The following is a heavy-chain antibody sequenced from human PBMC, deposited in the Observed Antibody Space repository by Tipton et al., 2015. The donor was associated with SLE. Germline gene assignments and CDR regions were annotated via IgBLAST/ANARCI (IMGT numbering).Heavy chain of an antibody. V-gene: IGHV4-59*01. CDR2: ICYSGST. D-gene: IGHD3-9*01. CDR1: GGSISPYC. J-gene: IGHJ3*02. Sequence: TLSLTCTVSGGSISPYCWSWIRQPPGKGLEWIGYICYSGSTNYNPSLRSRVTISVDKSKNQFSLKLSSVTAADTAVYYCARTYYDILTGYPQDAFDIWGQGTMVTVSS. CDR3: ARTYYDILTGYPQDAFDI.